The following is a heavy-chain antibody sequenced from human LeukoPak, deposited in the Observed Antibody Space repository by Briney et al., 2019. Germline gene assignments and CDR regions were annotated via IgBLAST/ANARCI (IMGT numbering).Heavy chain of an antibody. V-gene: IGHV4-39*01. D-gene: IGHD3-22*01. J-gene: IGHJ3*02. Sequence: SETLSLTCTVSGGSISSYYWGWIRQPPGKGLEWIGSIYYSGSTYYNPSLKSRVTISVDTSKNQFSLKLSSVTAADTAVYYCARQFYYDSSGYGAFDIWGQGTMVTVSS. CDR3: ARQFYYDSSGYGAFDI. CDR2: IYYSGST. CDR1: GGSISSYY.